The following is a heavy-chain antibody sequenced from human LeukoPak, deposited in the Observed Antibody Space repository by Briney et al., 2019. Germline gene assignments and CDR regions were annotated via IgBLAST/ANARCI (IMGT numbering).Heavy chain of an antibody. D-gene: IGHD3-10*01. J-gene: IGHJ4*02. CDR1: GGSFSGYS. Sequence: TPSETLSLTCAVYGGSFSGYSWNWIRQPPVKGLEWIGEINHSGGTNYNPSLKGRVTISVDTSKKQFSLKLSSVTAADTAVYYCARGVDYYGVWGQGTLVTVSS. CDR3: ARGVDYYGV. V-gene: IGHV4-34*01. CDR2: INHSGGT.